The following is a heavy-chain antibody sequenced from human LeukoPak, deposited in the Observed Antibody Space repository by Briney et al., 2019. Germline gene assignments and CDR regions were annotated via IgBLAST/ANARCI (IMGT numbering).Heavy chain of an antibody. CDR2: TSGSGDTT. CDR3: ASWPVGWYGEDS. D-gene: IGHD6-19*01. J-gene: IGHJ4*02. CDR1: GFTFSSYD. Sequence: GGSLRLSCAASGFTFSSYDMRWVRQAPGKGLEWVSGTSGSGDTTYYADSVKGRFTISRDNSKNTLFLQMNSLRVEDTAVYYCASWPVGWYGEDSWGQGTLVTVSS. V-gene: IGHV3-23*01.